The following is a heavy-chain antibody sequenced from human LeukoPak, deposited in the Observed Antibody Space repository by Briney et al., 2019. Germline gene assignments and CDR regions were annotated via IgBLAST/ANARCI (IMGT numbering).Heavy chain of an antibody. V-gene: IGHV4-31*03. J-gene: IGHJ6*04. CDR3: ARDTYYDILTGYYSSLPGPYGMDV. CDR2: IYYSGST. CDR1: GGSISSGGYY. Sequence: SETLSLTCTVSGGSISSGGYYWSWIRQHPGKGLEWIGYIYYSGSTYYNPSLKSRVTISVDTSKNQFSLKLSSVTAADTAVYYCARDTYYDILTGYYSSLPGPYGMDVWGKGTTVTVSS. D-gene: IGHD3-9*01.